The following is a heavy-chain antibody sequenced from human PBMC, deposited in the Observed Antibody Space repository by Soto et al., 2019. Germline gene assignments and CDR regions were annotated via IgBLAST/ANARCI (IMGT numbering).Heavy chain of an antibody. J-gene: IGHJ4*01. CDR1: GYTFTSYD. V-gene: IGHV1-2*04. Sequence: ASVKVSCKASGYTFTSYDINWVRQATGQGLEWMGWMNPNSGDTNYAQKFQGWVTMTRDTSISTVYLEVSRLRSDDTAVYYCARVGGGHCSGGSCYYFNYWGQGTLVTVSS. D-gene: IGHD2-15*01. CDR3: ARVGGGHCSGGSCYYFNY. CDR2: MNPNSGDT.